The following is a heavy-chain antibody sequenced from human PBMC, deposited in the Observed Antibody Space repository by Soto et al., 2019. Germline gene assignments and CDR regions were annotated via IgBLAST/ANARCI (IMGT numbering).Heavy chain of an antibody. CDR1: GGSFSGYY. V-gene: IGHV4-34*01. CDR3: ATLDTAEIQTAAY. Sequence: SETLSLTCVVYGGSFSGYYWNWIRQPPGKGLEWIGEINHSGSTNYNPSLKSRVTISVDTSKNQFSLKLSSVTAADTAVYYCATLDTAEIQTAAYWGQGTLVTVSS. D-gene: IGHD2-15*01. J-gene: IGHJ4*02. CDR2: INHSGST.